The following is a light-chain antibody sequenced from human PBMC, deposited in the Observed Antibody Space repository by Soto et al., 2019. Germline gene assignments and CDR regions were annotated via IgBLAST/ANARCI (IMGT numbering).Light chain of an antibody. CDR3: QQYNNWPRT. V-gene: IGKV3-15*01. J-gene: IGKJ1*01. Sequence: EIVMTQSPATVSVSPGERATLSCRASQSVSSDLAWYHQKPGPAPRLLIYGASTRASGIPARFSGSGSGTEFTLTISSLQSEDFAVYYCQQYNNWPRTFGQGTKVDIK. CDR2: GAS. CDR1: QSVSSD.